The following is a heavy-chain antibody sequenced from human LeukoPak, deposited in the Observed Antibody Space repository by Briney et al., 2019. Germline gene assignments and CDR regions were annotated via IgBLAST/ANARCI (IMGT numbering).Heavy chain of an antibody. CDR3: ARGSRYFDWLSGFDY. CDR2: ISSNGGST. CDR1: GFTFSSYA. J-gene: IGHJ4*02. V-gene: IGHV3-64*01. D-gene: IGHD3-9*01. Sequence: GGSLRFSCAASGFTFSSYAMHWVRQAPGKGLEYVSAISSNGGSTYYANSVKGRFTISRDNSKNTLYLQMGSLRAEDMAVYYCARGSRYFDWLSGFDYWGQGTLVTVSS.